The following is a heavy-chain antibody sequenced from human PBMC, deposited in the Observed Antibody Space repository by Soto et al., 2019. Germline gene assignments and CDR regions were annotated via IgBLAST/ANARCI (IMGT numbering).Heavy chain of an antibody. Sequence: EVQLVESGGGLIQPGGSPRLSCAASGFTVSRNHMTWVRQAPGKGLEWVSIVYNDGSTSYADSVKGRLTISRDNSKNTMYVQMNSLRAEDTAVYYCARLATEGGMDVWGQGTTVTVSS. D-gene: IGHD1-1*01. V-gene: IGHV3-53*01. CDR1: GFTVSRNH. CDR2: VYNDGST. CDR3: ARLATEGGMDV. J-gene: IGHJ6*02.